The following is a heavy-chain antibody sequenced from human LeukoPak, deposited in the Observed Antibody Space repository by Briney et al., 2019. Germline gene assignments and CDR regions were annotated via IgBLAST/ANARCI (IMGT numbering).Heavy chain of an antibody. CDR1: GGSISSGGYY. J-gene: IGHJ6*02. CDR2: IYYSGST. Sequence: SETLSLTCTVSGGSISSGGYYWSWIRQHPGKGLEWIGYIYYSGSTYYNPSLKSRVTISVDTSKNQFSLKLSSVTAADTAVYYCARGDSSSWYYYYGMDVWGQGTTVTVSS. D-gene: IGHD6-13*01. V-gene: IGHV4-30-4*08. CDR3: ARGDSSSWYYYYGMDV.